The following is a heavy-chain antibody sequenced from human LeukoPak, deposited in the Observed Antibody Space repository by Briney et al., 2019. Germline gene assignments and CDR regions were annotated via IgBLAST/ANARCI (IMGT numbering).Heavy chain of an antibody. CDR3: AECSSTSCYFGNILNMAFDI. Sequence: SVKVSCKASGVTFSSYAISWVRQAPGQGLEWMGGIIPIFGTANYAQKFQGRVTITADESTSTAYMELSSLRSEDTAVYYCAECSSTSCYFGNILNMAFDIWGQGTMVTVSS. CDR2: IIPIFGTA. D-gene: IGHD2-2*01. J-gene: IGHJ3*02. V-gene: IGHV1-69*13. CDR1: GVTFSSYA.